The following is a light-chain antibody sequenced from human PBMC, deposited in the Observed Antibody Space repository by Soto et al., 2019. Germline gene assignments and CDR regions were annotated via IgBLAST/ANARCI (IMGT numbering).Light chain of an antibody. V-gene: IGKV3-20*01. CDR2: GAS. J-gene: IGKJ1*01. Sequence: EIVLTQSPGTLSLSPGEGATLSCSASQSVGGTFLAWDQQKGGQAPRLLIHGASNRATGIPDRFSGSGSGTDFTLTISRLEPEDFAVYYCQHYGGSPLTFGQGTKVEVK. CDR3: QHYGGSPLT. CDR1: QSVGGTF.